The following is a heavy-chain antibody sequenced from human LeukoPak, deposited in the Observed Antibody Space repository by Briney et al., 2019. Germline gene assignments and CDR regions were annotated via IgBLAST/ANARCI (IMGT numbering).Heavy chain of an antibody. CDR1: GFTFNSYA. J-gene: IGHJ4*02. D-gene: IGHD6-19*01. V-gene: IGHV3-23*01. CDR3: AKDRQWLARGVVDC. CDR2: ISGSGGST. Sequence: GGSLRLSCAASGFTFNSYAMSWPRQAPGKGLEWVSAISGSGGSTYYAVSVKGRFTLSRDNSKNTLYLQMNRLRAEDTAVYYCAKDRQWLARGVVDCWCQGTLVTVSS.